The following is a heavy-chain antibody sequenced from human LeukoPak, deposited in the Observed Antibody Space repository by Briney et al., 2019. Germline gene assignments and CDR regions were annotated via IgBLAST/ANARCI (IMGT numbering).Heavy chain of an antibody. CDR1: GYTFTGYY. D-gene: IGHD3-3*01. J-gene: IGHJ3*02. CDR2: INPNSGGT. CDR3: ARDEYYDFWSGYSPGAFDI. Sequence: ASVKVSCKASGYTFTGYYMHWVRQAPGQGLEWMGWINPNSGGTNYAQKFQGRVTMTRDTSISTAYMELSRLRSDDTAVYYCARDEYYDFWSGYSPGAFDIWGQGTMVTVSS. V-gene: IGHV1-2*02.